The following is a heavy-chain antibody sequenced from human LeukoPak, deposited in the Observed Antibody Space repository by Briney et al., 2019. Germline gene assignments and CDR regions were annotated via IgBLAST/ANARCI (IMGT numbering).Heavy chain of an antibody. CDR1: GGSISSYY. J-gene: IGHJ6*03. CDR3: ARRGYSYGYGGYYYYYMDV. Sequence: SETLSLTCTVSGGSISSYYWSWIRQPPGKGLEWIGYIYYSGSNNYNPSLKSRVTISVDTSKNQFSLKLSSVTAADTAVYYCARRGYSYGYGGYYYYYMDVWGKGTTVTVSS. D-gene: IGHD5-18*01. CDR2: IYYSGSN. V-gene: IGHV4-59*08.